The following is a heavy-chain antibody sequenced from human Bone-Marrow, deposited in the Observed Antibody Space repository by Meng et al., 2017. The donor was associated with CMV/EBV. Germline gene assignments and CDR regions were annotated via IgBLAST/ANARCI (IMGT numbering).Heavy chain of an antibody. J-gene: IGHJ6*02. D-gene: IGHD6-6*01. CDR3: AREGIAARSVPYYYYGMDV. CDR2: ISSSGSTI. V-gene: IGHV3-11*01. CDR1: GGSISSSSYY. Sequence: GGSLRLSCTVSGGSISSSSYYWGWVRQAPGKGLEWVSYISSSGSTIYYADSVKGRFTISRDNAKNSLYLQMNSLRAEDTAVYYCAREGIAARSVPYYYYGMDVWGQGTTVTVSS.